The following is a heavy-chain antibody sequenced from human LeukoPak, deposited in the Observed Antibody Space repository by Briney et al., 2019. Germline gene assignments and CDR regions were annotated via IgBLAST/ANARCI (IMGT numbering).Heavy chain of an antibody. J-gene: IGHJ4*02. CDR2: ISAGGNSV. CDR1: GFSVSSYS. V-gene: IGHV3-48*04. Sequence: GGSLTLSCAASGFSVSSYSMNWVRRVPERGLECIAHISAGGNSVSYADSVKGRFTISRDNAKNSLYLQMNSLRAEDTAVYYCARDRDSNYQRNDYWGQGTLVTVSS. D-gene: IGHD4-11*01. CDR3: ARDRDSNYQRNDY.